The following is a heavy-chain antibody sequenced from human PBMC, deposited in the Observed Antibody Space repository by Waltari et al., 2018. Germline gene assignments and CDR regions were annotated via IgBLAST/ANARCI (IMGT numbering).Heavy chain of an antibody. CDR1: GDSITSSSSY. CDR2: VYYTGST. Sequence: QLQLQESGPRLVKPSETLSLTCSVSGDSITSSSSYWAWIRQPPGKGLEWIGSVYYTGSTYYKASLKSRVTISVDTSKNYFSLSLTSVTATDTAIYFCARTFMVRTIRSRGWFDPWGQGTLVTVSS. CDR3: ARTFMVRTIRSRGWFDP. D-gene: IGHD3-10*01. J-gene: IGHJ5*02. V-gene: IGHV4-39*02.